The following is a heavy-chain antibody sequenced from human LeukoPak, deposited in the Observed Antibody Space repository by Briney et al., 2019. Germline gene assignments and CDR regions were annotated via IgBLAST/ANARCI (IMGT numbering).Heavy chain of an antibody. CDR2: INPSGGST. Sequence: PGGSLRLSCAASGFTFSSHGMHWVRQAPGQGLEWMGIINPSGGSTSYAQEFQGRVTMTRDTSTSTVYMELSSLRSEDTAVYYCASASVAEGVGMDVWGQGTTVTVSS. CDR1: GFTFSSHG. J-gene: IGHJ6*02. V-gene: IGHV1-46*01. D-gene: IGHD6-19*01. CDR3: ASASVAEGVGMDV.